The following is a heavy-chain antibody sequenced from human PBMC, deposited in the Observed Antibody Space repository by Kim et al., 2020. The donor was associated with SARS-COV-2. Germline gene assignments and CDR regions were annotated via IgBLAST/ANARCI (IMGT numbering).Heavy chain of an antibody. CDR3: ARVGSYYYDSSAYYVFDM. Sequence: VKGRFTISRDNAKKSLYLQMNSLRAEDTAVYYCARVGSYYYDSSAYYVFDMWGQGTMVTVSS. D-gene: IGHD3-22*01. V-gene: IGHV3-11*01. J-gene: IGHJ3*02.